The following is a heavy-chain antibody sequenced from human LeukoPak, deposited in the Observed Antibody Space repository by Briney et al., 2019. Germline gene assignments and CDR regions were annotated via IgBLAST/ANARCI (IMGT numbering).Heavy chain of an antibody. CDR3: ARNDYESSGFDY. CDR2: VSLAGRT. J-gene: IGHJ4*02. Sequence: SQTLSLTSGVSGGSITTTNYWSWVRQPPRGGLEWIGEVSLAGRTRYNPSLKNRVNISIDESKNHLYLNLASVTAADTAVYYCARNDYESSGFDYWGQGTLVTVSS. V-gene: IGHV4-4*02. CDR1: GGSITTTNY. D-gene: IGHD3-22*01.